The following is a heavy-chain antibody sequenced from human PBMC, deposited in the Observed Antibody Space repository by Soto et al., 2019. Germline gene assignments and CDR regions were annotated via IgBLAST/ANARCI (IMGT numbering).Heavy chain of an antibody. CDR1: RDTFTSYY. V-gene: IGHV1-46*01. Sequence: GASVKVSCKAPRDTFTSYYINWVRQAPGQGLGWMGVINPHGGSTAYAQKFKGRVTLTRDTSASTVYMEVSSLTSEDTAMYYCARSXGGNFGIIIEGTNWFAPWGQGTLVTVSS. CDR3: ARSXGGNFGIIIEGTNWFAP. CDR2: INPHGGST. J-gene: IGHJ5*02. D-gene: IGHD1-26*01.